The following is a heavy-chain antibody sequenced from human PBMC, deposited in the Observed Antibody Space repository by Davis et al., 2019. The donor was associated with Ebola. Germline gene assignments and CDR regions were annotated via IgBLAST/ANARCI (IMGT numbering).Heavy chain of an antibody. Sequence: ASVKVSCKASGYTFTNYGITWVRQAPGQGLEWMGWINPHNGNTNYAQNVQGRVTMTTDTSTSTAYMEVGSLRSDDTALYFCARAQFPTTSDHWGQGTLVIVSS. CDR3: ARAQFPTTSDH. J-gene: IGHJ4*02. D-gene: IGHD1-1*01. CDR2: INPHNGNT. CDR1: GYTFTNYG. V-gene: IGHV1-18*04.